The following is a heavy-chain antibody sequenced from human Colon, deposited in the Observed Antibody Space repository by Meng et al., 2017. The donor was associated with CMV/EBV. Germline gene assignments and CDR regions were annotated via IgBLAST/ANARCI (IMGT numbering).Heavy chain of an antibody. CDR2: IFHSGAT. Sequence: TLSRTCVGSGGSLVGTNWWNWVRQSPGGGLEWIGEIFHSGATNYNPSLKSRVTISVDNSKNQFSLKLTSVTAADTAVYFCGDPPADYWGQGVLVTVSS. J-gene: IGHJ4*02. CDR3: GDPPADY. V-gene: IGHV4-4*01. CDR1: GGSLVGTNW.